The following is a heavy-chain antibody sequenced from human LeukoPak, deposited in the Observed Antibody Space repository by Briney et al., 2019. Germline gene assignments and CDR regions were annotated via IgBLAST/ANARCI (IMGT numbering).Heavy chain of an antibody. V-gene: IGHV4-39*01. Sequence: PSETLSLTCTVSDGSINSNHYYWGWIRQPPGKGLEWIGSIHYSGSTYYYPSLKSRVTISVDTSKNQFSLRLSSVTAADTAVYYCARSLPWFGDLGFFDNWGQGTLVSVSS. CDR2: IHYSGST. D-gene: IGHD3-10*01. J-gene: IGHJ4*02. CDR1: DGSINSNHYY. CDR3: ARSLPWFGDLGFFDN.